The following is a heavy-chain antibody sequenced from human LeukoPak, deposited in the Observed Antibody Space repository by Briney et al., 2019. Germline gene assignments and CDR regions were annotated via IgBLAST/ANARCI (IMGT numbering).Heavy chain of an antibody. D-gene: IGHD4-17*01. Sequence: GGSLRLPCAASGFTFSSYAMSWVRQAPGKGLEWVAFIRYDGSNKYYADSAKGRFTISRDNSKNTLYLQMNSLRAEDTAVYYCAKGALDGDYLDYWGQGTLVTVSS. J-gene: IGHJ4*02. CDR2: IRYDGSNK. CDR3: AKGALDGDYLDY. V-gene: IGHV3-30*02. CDR1: GFTFSSYA.